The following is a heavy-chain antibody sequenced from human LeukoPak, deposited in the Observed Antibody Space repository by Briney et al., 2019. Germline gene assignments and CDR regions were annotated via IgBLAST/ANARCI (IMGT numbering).Heavy chain of an antibody. V-gene: IGHV4-4*07. CDR2: IYTSGST. J-gene: IGHJ3*02. Sequence: SGTLSLTCTVSGGSISSYYWSWIRQPAGKGLEWIGRIYTSGSTNYNPSLKSRVTMSVDTSKNQFSLKLSSVTAADTAVYYCARDLEQLVTAAFHIWGQGTMVTVSS. D-gene: IGHD6-13*01. CDR3: ARDLEQLVTAAFHI. CDR1: GGSISSYY.